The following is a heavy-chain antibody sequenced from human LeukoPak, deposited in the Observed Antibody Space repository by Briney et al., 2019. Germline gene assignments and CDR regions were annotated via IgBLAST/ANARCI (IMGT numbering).Heavy chain of an antibody. D-gene: IGHD5-24*01. V-gene: IGHV3-7*01. CDR1: GFTLSTHW. Sequence: GGSLRLSCEASGFTLSTHWMSWVRQAPGKGLEWVASINPDGSQKYYLDSVKGRFTISRDNTKNSLYLQMYSLGAEDTAVYYCARLLGTATTYDYWGQGTLVTVSS. J-gene: IGHJ4*02. CDR3: ARLLGTATTYDY. CDR2: INPDGSQK.